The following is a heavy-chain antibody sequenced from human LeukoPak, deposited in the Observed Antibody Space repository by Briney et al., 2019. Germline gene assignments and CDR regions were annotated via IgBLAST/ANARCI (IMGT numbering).Heavy chain of an antibody. J-gene: IGHJ3*02. CDR2: ISSSSSYI. V-gene: IGHV3-21*01. Sequence: TGGSLRLSCAASGFTFSSYSMNWVRQAPGKGLEWVSSISSSSSYIYYPDSVKGRFTISRDNAKNSLYLQMNSLRAEDTAVYYCARVTVPPNAFDIWGQGTMVTVSS. CDR3: ARVTVPPNAFDI. CDR1: GFTFSSYS. D-gene: IGHD4-17*01.